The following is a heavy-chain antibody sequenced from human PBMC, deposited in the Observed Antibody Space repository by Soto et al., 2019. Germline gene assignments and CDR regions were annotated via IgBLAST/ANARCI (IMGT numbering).Heavy chain of an antibody. CDR2: IRRKKDGGTT. CDR3: TKMNDRDAFDI. J-gene: IGHJ3*02. D-gene: IGHD1-1*01. V-gene: IGHV3-15*01. Sequence: PADSLRPSSQPSGFIFSNPWMSWVRQAPGKGLEWVGRIRRKKDGGTTDYAAPVKGRFTISRDDSKNTLYLQMNSLKTEDTAVYYCTKMNDRDAFDIWGQGT. CDR1: GFIFSNPW.